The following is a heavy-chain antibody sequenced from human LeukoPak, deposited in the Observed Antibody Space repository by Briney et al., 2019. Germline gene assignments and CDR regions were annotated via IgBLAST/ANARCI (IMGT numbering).Heavy chain of an antibody. J-gene: IGHJ5*02. V-gene: IGHV3-7*01. D-gene: IGHD3-10*01. Sequence: GGSLRLSCVASGFTFNNYWMSWVRQAPGTGPEWVANIKQDGSEQYYVDSVKGRFTISRDNAKNSLSLQMNSLRAEDTAVCYCARPLMYYYGSETYFWFDPWGQGTLVTVSS. CDR1: GFTFNNYW. CDR2: IKQDGSEQ. CDR3: ARPLMYYYGSETYFWFDP.